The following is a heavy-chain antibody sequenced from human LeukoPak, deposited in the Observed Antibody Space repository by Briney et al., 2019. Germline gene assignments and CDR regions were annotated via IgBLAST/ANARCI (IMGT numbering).Heavy chain of an antibody. D-gene: IGHD3-3*01. Sequence: SETLSLTCTVSGGSISSYYWGWIRQPPGKGLEWIGSIYYSGSTYYNPSLKSRVTISVDTSKNQFSLKLSSATAADTAVYYCAQEITSDAFDIWGQGTMVTVSS. CDR3: AQEITSDAFDI. V-gene: IGHV4-39*01. CDR2: IYYSGST. J-gene: IGHJ3*02. CDR1: GGSISSYY.